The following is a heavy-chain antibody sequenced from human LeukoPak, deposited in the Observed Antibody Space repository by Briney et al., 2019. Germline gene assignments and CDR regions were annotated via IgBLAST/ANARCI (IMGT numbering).Heavy chain of an antibody. CDR3: ARGSRYSSSWYLGGFAGNHEYYFDY. CDR1: GGSISSSSYY. Sequence: PSETLSLTCTVSGGSISSSSYYWGWIRQPPGKGLEWIGEIDHSGSTNYNPSLKSRVTISVDTSKNQFSLKLSSVTAADTAVYYCARGSRYSSSWYLGGFAGNHEYYFDYWGQGTLVTVSS. V-gene: IGHV4-39*07. CDR2: IDHSGST. J-gene: IGHJ4*02. D-gene: IGHD6-13*01.